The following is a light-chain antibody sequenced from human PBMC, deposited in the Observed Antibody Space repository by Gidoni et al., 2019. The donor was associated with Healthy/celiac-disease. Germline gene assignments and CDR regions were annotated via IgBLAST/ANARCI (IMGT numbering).Light chain of an antibody. J-gene: IGKJ1*01. V-gene: IGKV3-15*01. Sequence: EIVMTQSPATLSVSPGERATLSCRASQSVSSNLAWYQQKPGQAPRLLIYCASTRATGIPARFSGSGSGTEFTLTISSLQSEDFAVYYCQQYNTWPPWTFGQGTKVEIK. CDR3: QQYNTWPPWT. CDR1: QSVSSN. CDR2: CAS.